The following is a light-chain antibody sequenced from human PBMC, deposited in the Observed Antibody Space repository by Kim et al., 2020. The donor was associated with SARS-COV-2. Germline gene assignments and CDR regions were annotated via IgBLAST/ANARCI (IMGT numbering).Light chain of an antibody. Sequence: GQSVTLAGTGASSDVGPYNLVSWYQQSPGTAPKLMIYEVSKRPSGVPDRFSGSKSGNTASLTISGLQAEDEANYYCSSYTSSNIVVFGGGTQLTVL. V-gene: IGLV2-18*02. CDR1: SSDVGPYNL. CDR2: EVS. J-gene: IGLJ2*01. CDR3: SSYTSSNIVV.